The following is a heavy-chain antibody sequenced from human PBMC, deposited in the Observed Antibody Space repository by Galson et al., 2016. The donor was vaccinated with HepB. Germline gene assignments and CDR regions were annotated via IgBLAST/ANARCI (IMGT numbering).Heavy chain of an antibody. Sequence: SLRLSCAASGFTFSSYSLHWVRQAPGKGLEWVAIISYDGSNKYYADSVKGRFTISRDISKNTLFLQMNSLRAEDTAVYSCARDSGSGNYYNDYYYYNMDGWGQGTTVTVSS. D-gene: IGHD3-10*01. CDR2: ISYDGSNK. CDR1: GFTFSSYS. V-gene: IGHV3-30-3*01. CDR3: ARDSGSGNYYNDYYYYNMDG. J-gene: IGHJ6*02.